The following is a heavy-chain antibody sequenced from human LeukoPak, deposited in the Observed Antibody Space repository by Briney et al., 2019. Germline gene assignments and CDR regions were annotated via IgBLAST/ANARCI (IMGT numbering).Heavy chain of an antibody. CDR1: GASITSYH. CDR2: MFYSGNT. CDR3: ARDQEHCSGTSCYPYWYDS. J-gene: IGHJ5*01. Sequence: SESLSLTCTVSGASITSYHWSWIRQPAGKGLEWIGRMFYSGNTDYNPSLKSRLTMSIDTSKNQFSLKLSSVTAADTAVYFCARDQEHCSGTSCYPYWYDSWGQGTLVTVSS. V-gene: IGHV4-4*07. D-gene: IGHD2-2*01.